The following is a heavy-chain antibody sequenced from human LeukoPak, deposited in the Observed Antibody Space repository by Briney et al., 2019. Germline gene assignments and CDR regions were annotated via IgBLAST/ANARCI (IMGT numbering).Heavy chain of an antibody. V-gene: IGHV4-4*07. Sequence: PSETLSLTCTVSGGSISSYYWSWIRQPAGKGLEWIGRIYTSGSTNYNPSLKSRVTMSVDTSKNQFSLKLSSVTAADTAVYYCARAYTAMVVNWFDPWGQGTLVTVSS. J-gene: IGHJ5*02. D-gene: IGHD5-18*01. CDR3: ARAYTAMVVNWFDP. CDR2: IYTSGST. CDR1: GGSISSYY.